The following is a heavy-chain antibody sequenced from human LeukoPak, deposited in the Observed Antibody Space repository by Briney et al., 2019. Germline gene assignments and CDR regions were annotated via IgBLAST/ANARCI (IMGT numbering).Heavy chain of an antibody. J-gene: IGHJ4*02. D-gene: IGHD1-1*01. V-gene: IGHV3-21*01. CDR1: GFTFSSYT. CDR3: ARDQDWNDRGGLDY. CDR2: ISTSSIYI. Sequence: GGSLRLSCAASGFTFSSYTMNWVRQAPGKGLEWVSSISTSSIYIYYTDSLKGRFTISRDNARNSLYPQMNSLRAEDTAVYYCARDQDWNDRGGLDYWGQGTLVTVSS.